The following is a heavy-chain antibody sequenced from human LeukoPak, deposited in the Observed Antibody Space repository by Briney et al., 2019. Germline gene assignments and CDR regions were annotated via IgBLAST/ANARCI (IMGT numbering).Heavy chain of an antibody. J-gene: IGHJ5*02. CDR2: IWYDGSNK. CDR3: AREGDNGGPNCFDP. V-gene: IGHV3-33*01. D-gene: IGHD4-23*01. CDR1: GFTFSSYG. Sequence: GGSLRLSCAASGFTFSSYGMHSVRQAPGKGLEWVAVIWYDGSNKYYADSVKGRFPISRDNSKNTPYLQMNSLRPEDTAVYYCAREGDNGGPNCFDPWGQGTLVTVSS.